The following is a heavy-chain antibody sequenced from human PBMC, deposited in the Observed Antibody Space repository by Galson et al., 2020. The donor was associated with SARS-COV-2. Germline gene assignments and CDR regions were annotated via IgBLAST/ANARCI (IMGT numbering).Heavy chain of an antibody. CDR3: AGQLWLRGAFDI. D-gene: IGHD5-18*01. J-gene: IGHJ3*02. CDR1: GASISSSSYY. CDR2: IYYSGST. Sequence: SETLSLPGTVSGASISSSSYYWGWTRQPPGKGLEWIGSIYYSGSTYYNPSLKSRVTISVDTPKNQFSLKLSSVTAADTAVYYCAGQLWLRGAFDIWGQGTMVTVSS. V-gene: IGHV4-39*01.